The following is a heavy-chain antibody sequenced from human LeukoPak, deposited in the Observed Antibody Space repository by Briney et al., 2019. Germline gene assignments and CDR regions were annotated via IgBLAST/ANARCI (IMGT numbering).Heavy chain of an antibody. V-gene: IGHV3-11*01. CDR2: ISSSGSTI. J-gene: IGHJ6*02. D-gene: IGHD2-21*01. Sequence: PGGSLKLSCAASGFTFSDYYMSWIRQAPGKGLEWVSFISSSGSTIYYADSVKGRFTISRDNAKNSLYLQMNSLRAEDTAVYYCARALCCGDGMDVWGQGTTVTVSS. CDR1: GFTFSDYY. CDR3: ARALCCGDGMDV.